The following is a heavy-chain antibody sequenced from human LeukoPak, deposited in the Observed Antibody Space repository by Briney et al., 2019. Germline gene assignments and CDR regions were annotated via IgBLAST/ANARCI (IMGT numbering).Heavy chain of an antibody. D-gene: IGHD6-19*01. CDR3: AIGARSSGWFDY. V-gene: IGHV3-49*04. Sequence: GGSLRLSCTASGFTFGDYAMSWVRQAPGKGLEWVGFIRSKAYGGTTEYAASVKGRSTISRDDSKSIAYLQMNSLKTEDTAVYYCAIGARSSGWFDYWGQGTLGTVS. J-gene: IGHJ4*02. CDR1: GFTFGDYA. CDR2: IRSKAYGGTT.